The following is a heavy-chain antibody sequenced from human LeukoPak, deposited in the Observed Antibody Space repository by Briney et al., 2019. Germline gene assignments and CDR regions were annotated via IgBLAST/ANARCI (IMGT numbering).Heavy chain of an antibody. D-gene: IGHD2/OR15-2a*01. V-gene: IGHV3-43*02. Sequence: GRSLSPSRAVSGFTIGLYAMCWVRQGLGGGLEWVSVIEADGSGTFYADSVRGRFTTSRDNSKNSLYLQMSSLTSEDTALYCCATWAFYHNLDVWGQGSTVIVSS. CDR1: GFTIGLYA. CDR3: ATWAFYHNLDV. J-gene: IGHJ6*02. CDR2: IEADGSGT.